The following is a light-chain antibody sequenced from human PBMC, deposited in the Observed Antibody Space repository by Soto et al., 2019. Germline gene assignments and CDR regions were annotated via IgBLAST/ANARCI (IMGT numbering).Light chain of an antibody. CDR1: SSNIRAGFD. CDR2: GNT. Sequence: QAVVTQPPSVSGAPGQRVIMSCTGSSSNIRAGFDVHWYQQLPGSAPTLLIYGNTNRPTGVPDRFSGSKGGTSASLTITGLQADDEADYYCQSYDISLRGNVFGPGTKLTVL. V-gene: IGLV1-40*01. J-gene: IGLJ1*01. CDR3: QSYDISLRGNV.